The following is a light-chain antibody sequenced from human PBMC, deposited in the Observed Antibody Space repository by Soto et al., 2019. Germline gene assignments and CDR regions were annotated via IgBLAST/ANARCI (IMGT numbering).Light chain of an antibody. V-gene: IGKV3-20*01. CDR1: QSVKINY. Sequence: EIVLTQSPGTLSLSPGERATLSCRASQSVKINYLAWYQQKPGQGPRLLMYGASSRATGIPDRFSGSGSGTDFNLTISRLEPEDLAVYYCQPYDSSPRTFGQGTKVEIK. J-gene: IGKJ1*01. CDR2: GAS. CDR3: QPYDSSPRT.